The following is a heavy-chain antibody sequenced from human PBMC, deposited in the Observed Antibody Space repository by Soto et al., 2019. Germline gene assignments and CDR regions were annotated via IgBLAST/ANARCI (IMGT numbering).Heavy chain of an antibody. CDR1: GGSISSSSYY. D-gene: IGHD6-13*01. CDR2: IYYGGST. J-gene: IGHJ6*04. Sequence: SETLSLTCTVSGGSISSSSYYWGWIRQPPGKGLEWIGSIYYGGSTYYNPSLKRRVTISVDTSKNQFSLKLSSVTAADTAVYYCARHAGSSEYTVLDVWGKGTTVTVSS. CDR3: ARHAGSSEYTVLDV. V-gene: IGHV4-39*01.